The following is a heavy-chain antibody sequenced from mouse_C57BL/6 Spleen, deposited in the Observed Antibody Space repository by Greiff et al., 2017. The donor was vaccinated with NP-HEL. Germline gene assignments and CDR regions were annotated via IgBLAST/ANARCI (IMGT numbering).Heavy chain of an antibody. Sequence: EVMLVESGGGLVKPGGSLKLSCAASGFTFSDYGMHWVRQAPEKGLEWVAYISSGSSTIYYADTVKGRFTISRDNAKNTLFLQMTSLRSEDTAMYYCARDDYGSSYYYAMDYWGQGTSVTVSS. V-gene: IGHV5-17*01. CDR1: GFTFSDYG. CDR2: ISSGSSTI. CDR3: ARDDYGSSYYYAMDY. D-gene: IGHD1-1*01. J-gene: IGHJ4*01.